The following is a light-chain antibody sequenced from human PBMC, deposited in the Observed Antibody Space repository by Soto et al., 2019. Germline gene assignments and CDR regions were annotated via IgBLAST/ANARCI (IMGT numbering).Light chain of an antibody. V-gene: IGKV1-33*01. Sequence: DIQITLFPPSLSSFLLVELPILFQASQDISNYLNGYQQKLGKAPKLLIYDASNLETGVPSRFSGSGSGTDFTFTISSLQTEDIATYYCQQYSHLITFGQGTRLEIK. CDR3: QQYSHLIT. J-gene: IGKJ5*01. CDR2: DAS. CDR1: QDISNY.